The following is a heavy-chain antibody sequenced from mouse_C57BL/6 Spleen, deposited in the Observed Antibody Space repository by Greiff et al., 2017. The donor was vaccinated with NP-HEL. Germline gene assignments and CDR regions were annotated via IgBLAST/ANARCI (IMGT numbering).Heavy chain of an antibody. J-gene: IGHJ4*01. CDR1: GYAFSSSW. D-gene: IGHD2-4*01. CDR3: ARPIYYDYDDLYAMDY. Sequence: VQLQQSGPELVKPGASVKISCKASGYAFSSSWMNWVKQRPGKGLEWIGRIYPGDGDTNYNGKFKGKATLTADKSSSTAYMQLSSLTSEDSAVYFCARPIYYDYDDLYAMDYWGQGTSVTVSS. V-gene: IGHV1-82*01. CDR2: IYPGDGDT.